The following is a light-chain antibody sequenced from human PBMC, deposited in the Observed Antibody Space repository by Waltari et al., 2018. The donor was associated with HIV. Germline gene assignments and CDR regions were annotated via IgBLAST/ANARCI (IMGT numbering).Light chain of an antibody. Sequence: SYDLTQPPSVFVSPGQTASITCSGDKLGDKYACWYQQKPGQSPVLVIYQDRKRPSGIPERFSGSNSGNTATLTISGIQAMDEADYYCQAWDSSTVVFGGGTKLTVL. CDR2: QDR. J-gene: IGLJ2*01. V-gene: IGLV3-1*01. CDR1: KLGDKY. CDR3: QAWDSSTVV.